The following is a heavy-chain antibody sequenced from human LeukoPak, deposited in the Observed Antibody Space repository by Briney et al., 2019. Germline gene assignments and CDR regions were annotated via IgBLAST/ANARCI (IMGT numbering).Heavy chain of an antibody. CDR1: GGSISSYN. V-gene: IGHV4-59*01. Sequence: SETLSLTCTVSGGSISSYNWSWIRQPPGQGQEWIGYIYYSGSTNYSPSLKSRVTISVDTSKNQFSLKLSSVTAADTAVYYCARAITIAARSLHFDYWGQGTLVTVSS. J-gene: IGHJ4*02. D-gene: IGHD6-6*01. CDR3: ARAITIAARSLHFDY. CDR2: IYYSGST.